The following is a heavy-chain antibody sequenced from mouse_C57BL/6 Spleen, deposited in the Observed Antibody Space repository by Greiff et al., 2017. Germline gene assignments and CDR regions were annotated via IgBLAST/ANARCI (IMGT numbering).Heavy chain of an antibody. Sequence: QVQLHQSGAELVRPGASVKLSCKASGYTFTDYYINWVKQRPGQGLEWIARIYPGSGNTYYNEKFKGKATLTAEKSSSTAYMQLSSLTSEDSAVYFCARGELGYFDYWGQGTTLTVSS. CDR2: IYPGSGNT. V-gene: IGHV1-76*01. CDR3: ARGELGYFDY. J-gene: IGHJ2*01. D-gene: IGHD4-1*01. CDR1: GYTFTDYY.